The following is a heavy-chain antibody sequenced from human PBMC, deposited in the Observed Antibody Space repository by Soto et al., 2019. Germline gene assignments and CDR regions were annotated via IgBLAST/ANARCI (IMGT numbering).Heavy chain of an antibody. J-gene: IGHJ2*01. CDR1: GYTFTSYG. CDR3: ARDQLQYYDSSGVVGYFDL. D-gene: IGHD3-22*01. CDR2: ISAYNGNT. V-gene: IGHV1-18*04. Sequence: QVQLVQSGAEVKKPGASVKVSCKASGYTFTSYGISWVRQAPGQGLEWMGWISAYNGNTNYAQKLQGRVNMNTHTPTRTAYLPLRSLRSDDTAVYYCARDQLQYYDSSGVVGYFDLWGRGTLVTVSS.